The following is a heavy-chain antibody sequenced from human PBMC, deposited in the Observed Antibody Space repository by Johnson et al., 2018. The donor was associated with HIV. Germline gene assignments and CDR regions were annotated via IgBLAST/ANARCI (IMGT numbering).Heavy chain of an antibody. CDR3: ARVMQADAFDI. D-gene: IGHD2-8*01. Sequence: VQLVESGGGLVQPGGSLRLSCAASGFTFSSYWMSWVRQAPGKGLAWVANIKHDGSEKYYVDSVKGRFTISRDNAKNSLYLQMNSLRAEDTAVYSCARVMQADAFDIWGQGTMVTVSS. V-gene: IGHV3-7*01. CDR2: IKHDGSEK. J-gene: IGHJ3*02. CDR1: GFTFSSYW.